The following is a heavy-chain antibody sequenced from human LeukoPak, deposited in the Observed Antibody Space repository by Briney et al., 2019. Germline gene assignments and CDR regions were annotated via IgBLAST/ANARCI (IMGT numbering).Heavy chain of an antibody. CDR3: AKGRDGYRTYYFDY. V-gene: IGHV3-15*01. CDR1: GFTFSNAW. Sequence: GGSLRLSCAASGFTFSNAWMSWVRQAPGKGLEWVGRIKSKTDGGTTDYAAPVKGRFTISRDDSKNTLYLQMNSLRAEDTAVYYCAKGRDGYRTYYFDYWGQGTLVTVSS. D-gene: IGHD5-24*01. J-gene: IGHJ4*02. CDR2: IKSKTDGGTT.